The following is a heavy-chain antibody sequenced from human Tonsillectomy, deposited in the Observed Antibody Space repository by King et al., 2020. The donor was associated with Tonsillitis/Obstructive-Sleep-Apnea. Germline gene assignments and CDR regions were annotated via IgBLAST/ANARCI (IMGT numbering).Heavy chain of an antibody. CDR2: IIPIFGTA. V-gene: IGHV1-69*01. D-gene: IGHD4-17*01. CDR3: AGTGDYEKAPFDY. CDR1: GGTCSSYA. Sequence: VQLVEAGAEVKKPGSSAQVSCNASGGTCSSYAISGVRQAPGQELEWMCGIIPIFGTANYAQKFQGRVTITADESTSTAYMELSSLRSEDTAVYYCAGTGDYEKAPFDYWGQGTLVTVSS. J-gene: IGHJ4*02.